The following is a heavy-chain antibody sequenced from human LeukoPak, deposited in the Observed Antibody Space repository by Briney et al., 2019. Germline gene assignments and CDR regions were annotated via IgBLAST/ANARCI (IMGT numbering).Heavy chain of an antibody. J-gene: IGHJ4*02. CDR2: FSGSGGST. CDR3: ARDYGDYLSFDY. Sequence: PGGSLRLSCAASGFIFSNYAMSWVRQAPGKGLQWVPAFSGSGGSTYYADSVKGRFTISRDNSRNTLYLQMNSLRAEDTAVYYCARDYGDYLSFDYWAREPWSPSPQ. D-gene: IGHD4-17*01. CDR1: GFIFSNYA. V-gene: IGHV3-23*01.